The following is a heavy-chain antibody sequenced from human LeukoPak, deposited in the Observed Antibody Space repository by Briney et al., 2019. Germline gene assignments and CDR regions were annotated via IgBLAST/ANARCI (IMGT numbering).Heavy chain of an antibody. D-gene: IGHD3-16*01. J-gene: IGHJ4*02. CDR3: AHSCFGELCFDY. CDR2: IHWDDDK. CDR1: GFLLSTSAVG. Sequence: SGPTLANPTQTLTLTCNFSGFLLSTSAVGVGWIRQPPVKALEWLPLIHWDDDKRYSPSLKSRLTITKDTSKNPVVLTMTNMGPVDTATYYCAHSCFGELCFDYWGQGTLVTVSS. V-gene: IGHV2-5*02.